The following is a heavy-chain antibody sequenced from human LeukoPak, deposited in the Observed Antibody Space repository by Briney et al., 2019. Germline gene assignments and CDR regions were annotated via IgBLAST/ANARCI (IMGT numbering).Heavy chain of an antibody. CDR2: INPNSGGT. D-gene: IGHD1-26*01. CDR1: GYTFTGYH. Sequence: ASVEVSCKASGYTFTGYHMRWVRQAPGQGLEWMGRINPNSGGTNYAQKFQGRVTMTRDTSISTAYMELSRLRSDDTAVYYCARSFDTVGNYYGMDVWGQGTTVTVSS. V-gene: IGHV1-2*06. J-gene: IGHJ6*02. CDR3: ARSFDTVGNYYGMDV.